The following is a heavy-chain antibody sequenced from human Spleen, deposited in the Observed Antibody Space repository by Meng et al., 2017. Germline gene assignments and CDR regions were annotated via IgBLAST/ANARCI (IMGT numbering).Heavy chain of an antibody. CDR2: INPKTGDT. CDR1: GYTFPDYW. V-gene: IGHV1-2*02. J-gene: IGHJ4*02. Sequence: ASVKVSCKASGYTFPDYWLHWVRRAPGQGLECMGWINPKTGDTSYAQKFQGRVIMTTDTSISTAYMELSGLTSVDTAVYYCASPLVTSGDYFDFWGQGTLVTVSS. D-gene: IGHD1-26*01. CDR3: ASPLVTSGDYFDF.